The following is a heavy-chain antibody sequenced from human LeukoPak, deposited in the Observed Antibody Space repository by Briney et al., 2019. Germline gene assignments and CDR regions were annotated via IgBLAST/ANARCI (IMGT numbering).Heavy chain of an antibody. V-gene: IGHV1-46*03. Sequence: GSVKVSCKASGYTFTSYQMHWVRQAPGQGLEWMGIINPSGGSASYAQKFQGRVTMTRDTSTSTVYMELSSLRSEDTAVYYCARDNAATDAFDIWGQGTMVTVSS. CDR3: ARDNAATDAFDI. CDR1: GYTFTSYQ. D-gene: IGHD2-8*01. J-gene: IGHJ3*02. CDR2: INPSGGSA.